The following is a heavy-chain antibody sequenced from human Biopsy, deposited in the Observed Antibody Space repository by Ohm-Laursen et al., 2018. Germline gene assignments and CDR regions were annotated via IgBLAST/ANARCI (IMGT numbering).Heavy chain of an antibody. CDR1: GGSLSGYY. Sequence: SDTLSLTCAVYGGSLSGYYWNWIRQSPGKGLEWIGEINHRGFTSNNPSLKSRVTLSVDTSKNQFSLKLGSVTAADTAVYYCAKNLAVSSYALDIWGQGTMVTVSS. D-gene: IGHD2/OR15-2a*01. V-gene: IGHV4-34*01. CDR2: INHRGFT. CDR3: AKNLAVSSYALDI. J-gene: IGHJ3*02.